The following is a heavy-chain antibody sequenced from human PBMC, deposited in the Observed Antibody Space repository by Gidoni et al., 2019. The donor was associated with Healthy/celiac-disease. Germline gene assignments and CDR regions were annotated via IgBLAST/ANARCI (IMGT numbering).Heavy chain of an antibody. V-gene: IGHV4-4*03. Sequence: QVQLQESGPGLVKPPGTLSLTCAASGGSIRSSNWWSWVRQPPGKGLEWIGEIYHSGSTNYNPSLKSRVTISVDKSKNQFSLKLSSVTAADTAVYYCARDCSSTSCYPSGSFDYWGQGTLVTVSS. D-gene: IGHD2-2*01. CDR2: IYHSGST. J-gene: IGHJ4*02. CDR3: ARDCSSTSCYPSGSFDY. CDR1: GGSIRSSNW.